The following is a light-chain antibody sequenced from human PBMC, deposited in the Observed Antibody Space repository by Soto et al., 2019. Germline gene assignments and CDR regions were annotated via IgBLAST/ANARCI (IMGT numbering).Light chain of an antibody. CDR1: QSVSSSY. Sequence: IVLSQSPATLSLSPGERATLSCWASQSVSSSYLAWYQQKPGQAPRLLIYGASSRATGIPDGFSGSGSGTDFTLTISRLEPEDFAVYYCQQYGSSGTFGQGTKVDIK. CDR3: QQYGSSGT. V-gene: IGKV3-20*01. CDR2: GAS. J-gene: IGKJ1*01.